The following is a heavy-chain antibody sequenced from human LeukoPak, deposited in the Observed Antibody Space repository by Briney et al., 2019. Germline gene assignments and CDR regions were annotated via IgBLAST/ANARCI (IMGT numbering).Heavy chain of an antibody. J-gene: IGHJ4*02. D-gene: IGHD3-3*01. V-gene: IGHV3-30*02. CDR2: IRYDGSNK. Sequence: TGGSLRLSCAASGFTFNNYGMHWVRQAPGKGLEWVAFIRYDGSNKYYADSVKGRFTISRDNSKNTLYLQMNSLRAEDTAVYYCAKDQGDFWSGYYYFDYWGQGTLVTVSS. CDR3: AKDQGDFWSGYYYFDY. CDR1: GFTFNNYG.